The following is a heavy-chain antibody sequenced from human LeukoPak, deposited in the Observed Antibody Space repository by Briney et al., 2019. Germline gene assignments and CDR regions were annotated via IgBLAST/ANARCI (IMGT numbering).Heavy chain of an antibody. D-gene: IGHD1-26*01. CDR2: IHYSGTT. Sequence: SETLSLTCTVFSAPIINTDYYWAWIRQPPGKGLEWIGSIHYSGTTYYNPSLKSRVTVSVDTSKNQFSLRVTSVTAADTAMYYCARGSYLLGVVGHVWGQGTLVTVSS. CDR3: ARGSYLLGVVGHV. V-gene: IGHV4-39*07. CDR1: SAPIINTDYY. J-gene: IGHJ4*02.